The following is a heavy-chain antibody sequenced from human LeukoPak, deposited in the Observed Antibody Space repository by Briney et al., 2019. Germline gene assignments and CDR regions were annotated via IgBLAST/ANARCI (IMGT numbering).Heavy chain of an antibody. CDR2: TRNKANSYTT. J-gene: IGHJ4*02. CDR3: ARGSRGIDY. CDR1: GFTFSDHY. D-gene: IGHD2-15*01. Sequence: GGSLRLSCAASGFTFSDHYMDWVRQAPGKGLEWVGRTRNKANSYTTEYAASVRGRFTISRDDSKNSLYLQMNSLKTGDTAVYYCARGSRGIDYWGQGTLVTVSS. V-gene: IGHV3-72*01.